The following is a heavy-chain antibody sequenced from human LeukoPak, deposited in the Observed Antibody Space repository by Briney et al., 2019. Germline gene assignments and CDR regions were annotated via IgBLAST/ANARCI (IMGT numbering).Heavy chain of an antibody. D-gene: IGHD3-16*02. CDR2: ISYDGSNK. Sequence: GGSLRLSCAASGFTFSSYAMQWVRQAPGKGLEWVAVISYDGSNKYYADSVKGRFTISRDNSKNTLYLQMNSLRAEDTAVYYCARDRDYVWGSYRPFDYWGQGTLVTVSS. V-gene: IGHV3-30-3*01. CDR3: ARDRDYVWGSYRPFDY. CDR1: GFTFSSYA. J-gene: IGHJ4*02.